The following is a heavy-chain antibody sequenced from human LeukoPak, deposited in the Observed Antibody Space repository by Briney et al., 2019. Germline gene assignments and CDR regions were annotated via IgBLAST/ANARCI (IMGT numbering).Heavy chain of an antibody. CDR2: INPNSGGT. CDR3: ARAPEGNWPLDY. V-gene: IGHV1-2*02. J-gene: IGHJ4*02. Sequence: GATVKISCKASGYTFTGYHMHWVRQAPGQGLEWMGWINPNSGGTNYAQKFQGRVTMTRDTSISTAYMELSRLRSDDTAVYYCARAPEGNWPLDYWGQGTLVTVSS. CDR1: GYTFTGYH. D-gene: IGHD1-1*01.